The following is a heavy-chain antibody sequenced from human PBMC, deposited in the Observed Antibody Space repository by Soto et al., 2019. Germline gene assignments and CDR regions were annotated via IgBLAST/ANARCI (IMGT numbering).Heavy chain of an antibody. CDR2: ISGSGGST. Sequence: EVQLLESGGGLVQPGGSLSRSCAASGFTFISYALSWVRQGPGQGLEWVSAISGSGGSTYYADSVKGRFTISRDNPKNARYLQMNGLRADHAAVYDFAKEGLYGSYLPPHWDHWGQGTLVTFSS. V-gene: IGHV3-23*01. D-gene: IGHD2-2*02. CDR1: GFTFISYA. J-gene: IGHJ4*02. CDR3: AKEGLYGSYLPPHWDH.